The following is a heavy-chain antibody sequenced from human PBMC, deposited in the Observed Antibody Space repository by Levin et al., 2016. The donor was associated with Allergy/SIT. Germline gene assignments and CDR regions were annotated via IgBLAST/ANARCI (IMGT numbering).Heavy chain of an antibody. D-gene: IGHD4-17*01. CDR2: INSDGSST. CDR3: ARNYGDYPNSLGD. V-gene: IGHV3-74*01. CDR1: GFTSVATG. J-gene: IGHJ4*02. Sequence: LSLTCAASGFTSVATGCTGSAKLQGRGLVWVSRINSDGSSTSYADSVKGRFTISRDNAKNTLYLQMNSLRAEDTAVYYCARNYGDYPNSLGDWGQGTLVTVSS.